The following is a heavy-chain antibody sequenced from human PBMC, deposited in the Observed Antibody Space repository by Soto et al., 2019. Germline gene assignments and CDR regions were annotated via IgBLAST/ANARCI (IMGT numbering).Heavy chain of an antibody. CDR3: ASSDGMLLYYFVY. Sequence: QLQLQESGPGLVKPSETLSLTCTVSGGSISSSSYYWGWIRQPPGKGLEWIGSIYYSGSTYYNPSLKSRVTISVDTSKNQFSLKLSSVTAADTAVYYCASSDGMLLYYFVYWGQGTLVTVSS. D-gene: IGHD2-21*01. CDR1: GGSISSSSYY. V-gene: IGHV4-39*01. CDR2: IYYSGST. J-gene: IGHJ4*02.